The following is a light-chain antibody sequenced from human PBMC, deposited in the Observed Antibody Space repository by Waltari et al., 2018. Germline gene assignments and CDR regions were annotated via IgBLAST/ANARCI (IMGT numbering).Light chain of an antibody. Sequence: QSVLTQPPSVSGAPGQRVTISCTGSSSNIGAGYDVHWYQQLPGPAPKLPIYGNSHRPSGVSDRFSGSKSGTSASLAITGLQAEDEADYCCQSYDSSLSRVFGGGTKLTVL. CDR3: QSYDSSLSRV. CDR1: SSNIGAGYD. CDR2: GNS. V-gene: IGLV1-40*01. J-gene: IGLJ2*01.